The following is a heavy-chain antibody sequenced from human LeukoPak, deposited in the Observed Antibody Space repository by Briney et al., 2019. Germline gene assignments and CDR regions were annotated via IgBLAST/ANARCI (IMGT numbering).Heavy chain of an antibody. V-gene: IGHV4-30-4*08. J-gene: IGHJ6*03. D-gene: IGHD3-10*01. CDR1: GGSISSGDYY. CDR2: IYYSGST. Sequence: SETLSLTCTVSGGSISSGDYYWSWIRQPPGKGLEWIGYIYYSGSTYYNPSLKSRVTISVDTSKNQFSLKLSSVTAADTAVYCCARVNYYGFYMDVWGKGTTVTVSS. CDR3: ARVNYYGFYMDV.